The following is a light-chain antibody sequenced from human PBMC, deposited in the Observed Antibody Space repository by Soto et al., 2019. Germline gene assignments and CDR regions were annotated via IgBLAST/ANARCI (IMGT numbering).Light chain of an antibody. CDR3: CSYVISSTATYV. Sequence: QSVLTQPASVSGSPGQSITISCTGTSSDIGTYNTVSWYQQRPGKAPQLVIYEVSKRPSVISSRFSGSRSGNTASLTISGLQAEDEADYYCCSYVISSTATYVFGNGTKVTIL. V-gene: IGLV2-23*02. CDR2: EVS. CDR1: SSDIGTYNT. J-gene: IGLJ1*01.